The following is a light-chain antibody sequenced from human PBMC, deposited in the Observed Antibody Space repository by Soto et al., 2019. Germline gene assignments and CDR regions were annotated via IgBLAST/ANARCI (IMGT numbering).Light chain of an antibody. Sequence: EIVLTQSPGTLSLSPGEIATLSCRASQRVSNSWIAWYQHKPGQAPRLLIYGASSRAAGIPDRFSGGGSGTDFTLTITRLEPEDSAVFYCQQYGSPPWTFGQGTKVEIK. CDR2: GAS. CDR1: QRVSNSW. CDR3: QQYGSPPWT. V-gene: IGKV3-20*01. J-gene: IGKJ1*01.